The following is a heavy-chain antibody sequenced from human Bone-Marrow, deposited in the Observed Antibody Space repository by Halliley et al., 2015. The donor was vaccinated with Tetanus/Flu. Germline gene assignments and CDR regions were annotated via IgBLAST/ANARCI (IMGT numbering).Heavy chain of an antibody. Sequence: TLSLTCTVSDDSMSPYYWGWIRQPPGKRLEWIGYIYSSSGNTDYNPSLKRRVTISIDMSNNQFALNLRSVTAADTAIYYWGRAKRVNNDWFGGRHLGTWGQGTLVTVSS. V-gene: IGHV4-59*01. D-gene: IGHD3-10*01. CDR1: DDSMSPYY. J-gene: IGHJ5*02. CDR3: GRAKRVNNDWFGGRHLGT. CDR2: IYSSSGNT.